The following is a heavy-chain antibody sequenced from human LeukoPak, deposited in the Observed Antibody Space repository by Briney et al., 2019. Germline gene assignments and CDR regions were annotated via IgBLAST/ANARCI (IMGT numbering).Heavy chain of an antibody. CDR1: GFTFSRYW. CDR2: INSDGSST. CDR3: ASDLKWELLQPFDY. J-gene: IGHJ4*02. D-gene: IGHD1-26*01. V-gene: IGHV3-74*01. Sequence: GGSLRLSCAASGFTFSRYWMHWVRQAPGKGLVWVSRINSDGSSTNYADSVKGRFIISRDNAKNTLYLQMNSLRAEDTAVYYCASDLKWELLQPFDYWGQGTLVTVSS.